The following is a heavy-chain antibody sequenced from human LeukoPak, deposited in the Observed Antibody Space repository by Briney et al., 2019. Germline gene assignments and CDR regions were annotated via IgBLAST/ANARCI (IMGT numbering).Heavy chain of an antibody. D-gene: IGHD3-22*01. CDR3: ATEWSSGYYSSFRY. V-gene: IGHV4-39*07. J-gene: IGHJ4*02. CDR2: IYYSGST. Sequence: SETLSLTCTVSGGSISSSSYYWGWIRQPPGKGLEWIGSIYYSGSTYYNPSLKSRVTISVDTSKNQFSLKLSSVTAADTAVYYCATEWSSGYYSSFRYWGQGTLVTVSS. CDR1: GGSISSSSYY.